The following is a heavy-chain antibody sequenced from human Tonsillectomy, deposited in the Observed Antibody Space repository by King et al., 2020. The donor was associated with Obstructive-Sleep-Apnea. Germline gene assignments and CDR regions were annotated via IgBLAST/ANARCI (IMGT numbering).Heavy chain of an antibody. CDR3: ASRFEYYYYGMDV. CDR1: GGSFSGYY. CDR2: INHSVST. Sequence: VQLQQWGAGLLKPAETLSLTCAVYGGSFSGYYWSWIRQPPGKGLEWIGEINHSVSTNYNPSLKSRVTISVDTSRNQFSLNLNSVTAADTAVYYCASRFEYYYYGMDVWGQGTTVTVSS. V-gene: IGHV4-34*01. D-gene: IGHD2/OR15-2a*01. J-gene: IGHJ6*02.